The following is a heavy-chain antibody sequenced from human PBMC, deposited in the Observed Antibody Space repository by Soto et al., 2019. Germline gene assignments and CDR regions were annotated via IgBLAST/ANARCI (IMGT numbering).Heavy chain of an antibody. Sequence: GESLKISCKGSGYSFTSYWIGWERQMPGKGLEWMGIIYPGDSDTRYSPSFQGQVTISADKSISTAYLQWSSLKASDTAMYYCARTSAAGKYYYGMDVWGQGTTVTVS. V-gene: IGHV5-51*01. D-gene: IGHD6-13*01. CDR2: IYPGDSDT. J-gene: IGHJ6*02. CDR1: GYSFTSYW. CDR3: ARTSAAGKYYYGMDV.